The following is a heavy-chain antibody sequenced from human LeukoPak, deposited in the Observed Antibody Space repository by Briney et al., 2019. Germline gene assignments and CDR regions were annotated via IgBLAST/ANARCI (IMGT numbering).Heavy chain of an antibody. D-gene: IGHD3-22*01. CDR3: ARDPYYYDSSGYWFNAFDI. CDR1: GFTVSSNY. V-gene: IGHV3-53*01. CDR2: IYSGGST. J-gene: IGHJ3*02. Sequence: PGGSLRLSCAASGFTVSSNYMSWVRQAPGKGLEWVSVIYSGGSTYYADSVKGRFTVSRDNSKNTLYLQMNSLRAEDTAVYYCARDPYYYDSSGYWFNAFDIWGQGTMVTVSS.